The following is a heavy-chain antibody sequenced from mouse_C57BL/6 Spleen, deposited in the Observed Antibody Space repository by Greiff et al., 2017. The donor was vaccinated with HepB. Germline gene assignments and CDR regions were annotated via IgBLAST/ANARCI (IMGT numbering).Heavy chain of an antibody. CDR1: GYTFTNYW. CDR3: ARGTVVADYYAMDY. Sequence: VQLQQSGAELVRPGTSVKMSCKASGYTFTNYWIGWAKQRPGHGLEWIGDIYPGGGYTNYNEKFKGKATLTADKSSSTAYMQFSSLTSEDSAIYYCARGTVVADYYAMDYWGQGTSVTVSS. CDR2: IYPGGGYT. D-gene: IGHD1-1*01. J-gene: IGHJ4*01. V-gene: IGHV1-63*01.